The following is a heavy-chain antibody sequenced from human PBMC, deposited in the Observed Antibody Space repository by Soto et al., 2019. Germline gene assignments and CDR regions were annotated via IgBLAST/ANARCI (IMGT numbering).Heavy chain of an antibody. CDR2: SSNSGSFT. CDR1: GFTLSDHY. J-gene: IGHJ4*02. V-gene: IGHV3-11*06. D-gene: IGHD1-1*01. CDR3: VKSGDNYNLLDY. Sequence: SLRLSCAASGFTLSDHYRSWIRQAPGKGLEWIGYSSNSGSFTRYADSVKGRFSISRDNAKSSLYLQISSLRGDDTATYYCVKSGDNYNLLDYWGQGTPVTVSS.